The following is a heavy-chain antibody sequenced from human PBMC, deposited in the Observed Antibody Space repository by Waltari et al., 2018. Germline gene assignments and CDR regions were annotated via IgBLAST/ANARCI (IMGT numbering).Heavy chain of an antibody. CDR1: GLNINTYW. CDR2: IKPDGSET. V-gene: IGHV3-7*01. J-gene: IGHJ4*02. Sequence: EVQLVTSGGGPVQPGESLRLSCAVSGLNINTYWMSWLRQAPGKGLEWVAHIKPDGSETYYVDSVKGRSSISRDNGKNALYLQMNNLSVDDTAVYYCSTGAVHWGQGTLVTVSS. CDR3: STGAVH.